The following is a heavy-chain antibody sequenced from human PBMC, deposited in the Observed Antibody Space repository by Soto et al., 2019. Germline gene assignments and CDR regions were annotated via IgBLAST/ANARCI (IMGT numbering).Heavy chain of an antibody. D-gene: IGHD6-19*01. CDR3: AREGSSGWCTPYYGMDV. CDR1: GFTFSSYA. Sequence: QVQLVESGGGVVQPGRSLRLSCAASGFTFSSYAMHWVRQAPGKGLEWVAVISYDGSNKYYADSVKGRFTISRDNSKNTLYLQMNSLRAEDTAVYYCAREGSSGWCTPYYGMDVWGQGTTVTVSS. J-gene: IGHJ6*02. CDR2: ISYDGSNK. V-gene: IGHV3-30-3*01.